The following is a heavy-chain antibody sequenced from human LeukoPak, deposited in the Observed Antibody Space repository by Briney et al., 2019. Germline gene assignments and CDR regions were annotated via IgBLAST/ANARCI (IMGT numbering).Heavy chain of an antibody. CDR2: ISYDGSNK. D-gene: IGHD3-10*01. Sequence: GGSLRLSCAASGFTFSSYGMHWVRQAPGKGLEWVAVISYDGSNKYYADSVKGRFTISRDNSKNTLYLQMNSLRAEDTAVYYCAKVPFTMVRGVIIRWFDPWGQGTLVTVSS. J-gene: IGHJ5*02. CDR1: GFTFSSYG. CDR3: AKVPFTMVRGVIIRWFDP. V-gene: IGHV3-30*18.